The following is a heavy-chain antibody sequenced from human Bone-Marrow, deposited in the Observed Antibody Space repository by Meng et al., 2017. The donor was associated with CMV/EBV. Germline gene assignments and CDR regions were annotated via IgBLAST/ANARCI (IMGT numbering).Heavy chain of an antibody. CDR1: GRSISSSSYY. CDR3: ASLPIDNRDGYNHFDY. Sequence: SETLSLTCTVSGRSISSSSYYWGWIRQPPGKGLEWIGNIYFSGSTYYNPSLKSRVTISVDTSKNQFSLKLSSVTAADTAVYYCASLPIDNRDGYNHFDYWGQGTLVTVSS. CDR2: IYFSGST. D-gene: IGHD5-24*01. V-gene: IGHV4-39*01. J-gene: IGHJ4*02.